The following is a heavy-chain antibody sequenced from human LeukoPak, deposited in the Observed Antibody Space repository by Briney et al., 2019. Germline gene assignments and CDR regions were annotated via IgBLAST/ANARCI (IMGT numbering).Heavy chain of an antibody. CDR2: ISYDGSNK. J-gene: IGHJ4*02. D-gene: IGHD3-3*02. V-gene: IGHV3-30-3*01. CDR1: GFTFSSYA. CDR3: ARHGTIFGVPLGD. Sequence: PGRSLRLSCAASGFTFSSYAMHWVRQAPGKGLEWVAVISYDGSNKYYADSVKGRFTISRDNSKNTLYLQMNSLRAEDTAVYYCARHGTIFGVPLGDWGQGTLVTVSS.